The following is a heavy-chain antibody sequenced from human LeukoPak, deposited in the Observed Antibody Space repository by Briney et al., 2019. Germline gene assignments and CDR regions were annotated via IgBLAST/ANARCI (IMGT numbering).Heavy chain of an antibody. Sequence: GGSLRLSCAASGFTFSSYEMNWVRQAPGEGLEWVSYISSSGSTIYYADSVKGRFTISRDNAKNSLYLQMNSLRVDDTAVYYCATDTPGDPDFDYWGQGTLVTVSS. D-gene: IGHD3-10*01. CDR3: ATDTPGDPDFDY. V-gene: IGHV3-48*03. CDR1: GFTFSSYE. CDR2: ISSSGSTI. J-gene: IGHJ4*02.